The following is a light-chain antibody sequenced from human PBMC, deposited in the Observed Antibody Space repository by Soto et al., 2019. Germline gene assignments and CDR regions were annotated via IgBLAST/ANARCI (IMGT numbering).Light chain of an antibody. Sequence: QPVLTQPPSASGTPGQRVTISCSGSSSNIGSNTVNWYHQLPGTAPKLLIYSNNQRPSGVPDRFSGSKSGTSASLAISGLQSEDEADYYCAAWDDSLNGVVFGGGTKVTVL. CDR1: SSNIGSNT. J-gene: IGLJ2*01. V-gene: IGLV1-44*01. CDR2: SNN. CDR3: AAWDDSLNGVV.